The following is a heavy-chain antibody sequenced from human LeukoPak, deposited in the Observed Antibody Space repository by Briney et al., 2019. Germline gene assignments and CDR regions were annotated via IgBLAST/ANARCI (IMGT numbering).Heavy chain of an antibody. J-gene: IGHJ6*02. CDR1: GFPFSGYS. Sequence: GGSLRLSCAASGFPFSGYSLHWVRQAPGKGPEWVSSISSSAAYIAYADSVKGRFTISRDNAKDSLYLQMNNLRAEDTAVYYCAREGKDLRLGYYNSAVDVWGQGTTVSVSS. D-gene: IGHD2-15*01. CDR2: ISSSAAYI. V-gene: IGHV3-21*01. CDR3: AREGKDLRLGYYNSAVDV.